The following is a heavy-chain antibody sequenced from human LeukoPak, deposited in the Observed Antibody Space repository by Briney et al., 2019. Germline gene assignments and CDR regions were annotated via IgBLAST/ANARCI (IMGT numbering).Heavy chain of an antibody. V-gene: IGHV3-9*01. CDR1: GFTFDDYA. D-gene: IGHD1-26*01. CDR3: AKALGDKETATNLRAFDM. J-gene: IGHJ3*02. CDR2: ISWNSVLT. Sequence: PGRSLRLSCAASGFTFDDYAMHWVRQAPGKGLEWVSLISWNSVLTVYADSVKGRFTVSRDNARNSLYLQMNSLRAEDTALYYCAKALGDKETATNLRAFDMWGQGTLVTVSS.